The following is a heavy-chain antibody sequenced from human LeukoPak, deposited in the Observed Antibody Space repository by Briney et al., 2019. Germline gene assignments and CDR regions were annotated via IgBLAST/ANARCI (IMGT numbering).Heavy chain of an antibody. CDR1: GFTVSSNY. D-gene: IGHD3-22*01. V-gene: IGHV3-53*01. CDR2: IYSGGST. Sequence: GGSLRLSCAASGFTVSSNYMSWVRQAPGKGLEWVSVIYSGGSTYYADSVKGRFTISRDNSKNTLYLQINSLRAEDTAVYYCAREWDSSGYFSNWGQGTLVTVSS. CDR3: AREWDSSGYFSN. J-gene: IGHJ4*02.